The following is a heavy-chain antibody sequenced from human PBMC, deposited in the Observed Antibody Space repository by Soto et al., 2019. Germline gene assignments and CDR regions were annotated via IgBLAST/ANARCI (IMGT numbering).Heavy chain of an antibody. D-gene: IGHD5-12*01. Sequence: GGSLRLSCAASGFSFDDYAMHWVRQAPGRGLEWVAGLNWNSGVIGYADSVKGRFTISRDNAKKSLFLQMNSLRVEDTALYYCAKEFEKASMGYNFDFWGQGALVTVSS. CDR1: GFSFDDYA. J-gene: IGHJ4*02. CDR3: AKEFEKASMGYNFDF. V-gene: IGHV3-9*01. CDR2: LNWNSGVI.